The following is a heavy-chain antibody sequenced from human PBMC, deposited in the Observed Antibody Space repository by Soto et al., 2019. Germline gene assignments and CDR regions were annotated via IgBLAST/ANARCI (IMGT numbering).Heavy chain of an antibody. Sequence: GGSLRLSCAASGLTFSSYEMNWVRQAPGKGLEWVSYISSSGSTIYYADSVKGRFTISRDNAKNSLYLQMNSLRAEDTAVYYCARRPDYFDYWGQGTLVTVSS. J-gene: IGHJ4*02. V-gene: IGHV3-48*03. D-gene: IGHD6-6*01. CDR1: GLTFSSYE. CDR3: ARRPDYFDY. CDR2: ISSSGSTI.